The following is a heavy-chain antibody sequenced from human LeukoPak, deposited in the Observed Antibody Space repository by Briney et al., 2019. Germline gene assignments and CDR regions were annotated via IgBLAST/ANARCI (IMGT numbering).Heavy chain of an antibody. J-gene: IGHJ4*02. CDR3: ARSSYYYYDSSGSIYYFDY. D-gene: IGHD3-22*01. CDR1: GFTFSNYG. CDR2: ISSSGSTI. V-gene: IGHV3-48*04. Sequence: GGSLRLSCAASGFTFSNYGMNWVRQAPGKGLEWVSYISSSGSTIYYADSVKGRFTISRDNAKNSLYLQMNSLRAEDTAVYYCARSSYYYYDSSGSIYYFDYWGQGTLVTVSS.